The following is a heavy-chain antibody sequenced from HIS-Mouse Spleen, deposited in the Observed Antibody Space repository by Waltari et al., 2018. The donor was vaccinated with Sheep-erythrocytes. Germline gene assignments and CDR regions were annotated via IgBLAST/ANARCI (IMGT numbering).Heavy chain of an antibody. CDR2: IYYSGST. D-gene: IGHD3-3*01. Sequence: QLQLQESGPGLVKPSETLSLTCTVSGGSISSISYSWGWIRQPPGKGLEWIGSIYYSGSTYYNPSLKSRVTISVDTSKNQFSLKLSSVTAADTAVYYCARDEGTYYDFWSGYPPSYYFDYWGQGTLVTVSS. J-gene: IGHJ4*02. CDR1: GGSISSISYS. CDR3: ARDEGTYYDFWSGYPPSYYFDY. V-gene: IGHV4-39*07.